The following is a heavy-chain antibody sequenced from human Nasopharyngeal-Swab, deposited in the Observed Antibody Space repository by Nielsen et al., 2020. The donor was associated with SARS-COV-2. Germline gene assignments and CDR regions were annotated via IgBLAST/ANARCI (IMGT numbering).Heavy chain of an antibody. V-gene: IGHV1-69*13. D-gene: IGHD6-19*01. Sequence: SVKVSCKASGGTFSSYAISWVRQAPGQGLEWMGGIIPICGTANYAQKFQGRVPITADESTSTAYMELSSLRSEDTAVYYCASIAVAEVDFDYWGQGTLVTVSS. CDR3: ASIAVAEVDFDY. CDR1: GGTFSSYA. J-gene: IGHJ4*02. CDR2: IIPICGTA.